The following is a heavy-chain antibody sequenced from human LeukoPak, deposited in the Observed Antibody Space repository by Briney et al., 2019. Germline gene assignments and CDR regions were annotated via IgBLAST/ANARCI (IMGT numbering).Heavy chain of an antibody. CDR2: ISASNGNT. J-gene: IGHJ4*02. V-gene: IGHV1-18*01. CDR1: GYTFTRYG. CDR3: ATDHSNWNYAPDF. Sequence: GASVKVSCKDSGYTFTRYGISWVRQAPGQGLQWLGWISASNGNTNYAQKFRDRVTMSTDTSTGTAYLDVRSLTSDDTAVYYCATDHSNWNYAPDFWGQGTLVIVSS. D-gene: IGHD1-7*01.